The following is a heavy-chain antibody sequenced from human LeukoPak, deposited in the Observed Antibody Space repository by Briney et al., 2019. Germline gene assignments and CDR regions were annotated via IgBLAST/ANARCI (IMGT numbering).Heavy chain of an antibody. CDR2: IFSGGST. CDR3: ARGDFDH. J-gene: IGHJ4*02. Sequence: PGGSLRLSCAVSGFTVGTHFVSWVRQAPGRGLEWVSIIFSGGSTYYADSVKGRFTISRDNSRNTAYLQMSSLRAEDTAVYYCARGDFDHWAREPWSPSPQ. V-gene: IGHV3-66*01. CDR1: GFTVGTHF.